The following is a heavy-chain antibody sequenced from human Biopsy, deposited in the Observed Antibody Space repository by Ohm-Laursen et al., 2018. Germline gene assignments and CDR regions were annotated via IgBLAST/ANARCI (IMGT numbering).Heavy chain of an antibody. CDR1: AYTLTDYY. D-gene: IGHD3-22*01. CDR3: AKDQGYYYGRSVYYYFDS. CDR2: INPDSGGT. J-gene: IGHJ4*02. Sequence: ASVKVSCKASAYTLTDYYLHWVRQAPGQGLEWMGWINPDSGGTNYAQKFQGRVTMTRDTSISTVQMELSSLRSDDTAVYYCAKDQGYYYGRSVYYYFDSWGQGTLVTVSS. V-gene: IGHV1-2*02.